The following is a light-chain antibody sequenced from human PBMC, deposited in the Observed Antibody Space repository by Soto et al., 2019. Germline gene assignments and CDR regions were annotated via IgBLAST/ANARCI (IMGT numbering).Light chain of an antibody. CDR2: DAS. Sequence: ENVLTQSPGTLSLSPGERATLSCRASQSVSSSYIAWYQQKPGQAPRLLIYDASSRATGIPDRFSGSGSGTDFTLTISRLEPEDFAVYHCQQYGRSPWTFGQGTKVDI. J-gene: IGKJ1*01. CDR1: QSVSSSY. CDR3: QQYGRSPWT. V-gene: IGKV3-20*01.